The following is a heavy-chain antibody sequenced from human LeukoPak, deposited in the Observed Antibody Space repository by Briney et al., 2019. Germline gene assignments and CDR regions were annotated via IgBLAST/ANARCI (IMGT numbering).Heavy chain of an antibody. CDR1: GFTFSSYA. CDR3: ARVRLAVAGYDAFDI. V-gene: IGHV3-23*01. D-gene: IGHD6-19*01. J-gene: IGHJ3*02. Sequence: GGSLRLSCAASGFTFSSYAMSWVRQAPGKGLEWVSSFSGSGGSTYYTDSVKGRFTISRDNSKSTLYLQMNSLRAEDTAVYYCARVRLAVAGYDAFDIWGQGTMVTVSS. CDR2: FSGSGGST.